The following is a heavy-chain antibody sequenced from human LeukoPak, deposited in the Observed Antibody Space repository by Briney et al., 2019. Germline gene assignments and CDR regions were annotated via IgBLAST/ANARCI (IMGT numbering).Heavy chain of an antibody. CDR1: GLTFSSYG. Sequence: GRSLRLSCAASGLTFSSYGMHGVRQAPGKGQEWVAVISYDGSNKYYADSAKGRFTISRDNSKNTLYLQMNSLRAEDTAVYYCAKDQKGGIGAFDIWGQGAMVTVSS. CDR2: ISYDGSNK. CDR3: AKDQKGGIGAFDI. D-gene: IGHD1-14*01. V-gene: IGHV3-30*18. J-gene: IGHJ3*02.